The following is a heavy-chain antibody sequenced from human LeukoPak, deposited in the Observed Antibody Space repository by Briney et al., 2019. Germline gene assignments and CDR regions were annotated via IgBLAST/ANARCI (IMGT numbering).Heavy chain of an antibody. CDR3: ARRGANSGSYSHFDL. D-gene: IGHD1-26*01. J-gene: IGHJ2*01. V-gene: IGHV4-59*01. Sequence: PSETLSLTCTVYGGSFSDYCWSWIRQSPGKGLEWIGNIYYSGSTNYNPSLKSRVTISVDTSKNQFSLKLSSLTAADTAVYYCARRGANSGSYSHFDLWGRGTLVTVSS. CDR1: GGSFSDYC. CDR2: IYYSGST.